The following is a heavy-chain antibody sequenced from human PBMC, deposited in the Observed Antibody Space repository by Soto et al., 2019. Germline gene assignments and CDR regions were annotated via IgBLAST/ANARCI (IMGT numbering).Heavy chain of an antibody. D-gene: IGHD3-22*01. J-gene: IGHJ4*02. Sequence: GGSLRLSCADSVFTFSSYGMHLVRQSPGKGLEWVAVISYDGSNKYYADSVKGRFTISRDNSKKTLYLQMKSLRAEDTAVYYCAKHDSSGYYLDYWGQGTLVTVSS. CDR2: ISYDGSNK. CDR1: VFTFSSYG. CDR3: AKHDSSGYYLDY. V-gene: IGHV3-30*18.